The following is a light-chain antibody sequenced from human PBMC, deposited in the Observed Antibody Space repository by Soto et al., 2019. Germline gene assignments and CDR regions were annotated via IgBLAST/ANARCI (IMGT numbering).Light chain of an antibody. Sequence: QSALTQPPSASWTPGQRVTISCSGSSSNIGSNTVNWYQQLPGTAPKLLIYSNNQRPSGVPDRFSGSKSGTSASLAISGLQSEDEADYYCAAWDDSLNYVFGTGTKVTVL. J-gene: IGLJ1*01. CDR1: SSNIGSNT. CDR2: SNN. CDR3: AAWDDSLNYV. V-gene: IGLV1-44*01.